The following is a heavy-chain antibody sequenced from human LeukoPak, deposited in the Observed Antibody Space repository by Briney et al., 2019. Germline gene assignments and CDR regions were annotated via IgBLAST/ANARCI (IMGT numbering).Heavy chain of an antibody. CDR2: VHYSGDT. CDR3: AREGGFYRPLDY. V-gene: IGHV4-39*07. D-gene: IGHD3-3*01. CDR1: GGSLTYASHY. J-gene: IGHJ4*02. Sequence: PSETLSLTCSVSGGSLTYASHYWGWIRQPPGKGLEWIGSVHYSGDTYYKPSLRSRVTISVDTSKNQFSLKLTSVTAADTAVYYCAREGGFYRPLDYSGQGTLVTVSS.